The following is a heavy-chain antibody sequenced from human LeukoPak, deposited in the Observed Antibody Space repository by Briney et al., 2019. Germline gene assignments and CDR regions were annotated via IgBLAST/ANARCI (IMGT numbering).Heavy chain of an antibody. J-gene: IGHJ4*02. V-gene: IGHV3-23*01. D-gene: IGHD3-22*01. CDR2: ISGSGGST. CDR1: GFTFCSYA. Sequence: PGGSLRLSCAASGFTFCSYAMSWVRPAPGKGVGWVLAISGSGGSTYYADSVKGRFTISRDNSKNTLYLQMNSLRAEDTAVYYCAKEDEMGDYYDSSGLDYWGQGTLVTVSS. CDR3: AKEDEMGDYYDSSGLDY.